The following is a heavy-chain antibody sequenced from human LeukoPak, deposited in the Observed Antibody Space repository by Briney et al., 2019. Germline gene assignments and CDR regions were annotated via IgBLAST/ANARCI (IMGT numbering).Heavy chain of an antibody. D-gene: IGHD6-13*01. CDR1: GGSISSYY. Sequence: SETLSLTCTVSGGSISSYYWNWIRQPPGKGLEWIGYIYYSGSTNYNPSLKSRVTISVDTSKNQFSLQLSSVTAADTAVYYCASSHLYSSSWYLSGRFDFWGQGTLVTVSS. J-gene: IGHJ4*02. CDR3: ASSHLYSSSWYLSGRFDF. CDR2: IYYSGST. V-gene: IGHV4-59*01.